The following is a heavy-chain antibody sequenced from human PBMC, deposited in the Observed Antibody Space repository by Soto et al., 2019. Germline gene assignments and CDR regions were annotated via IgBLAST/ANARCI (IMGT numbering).Heavy chain of an antibody. Sequence: EVQLVESGGGFTQAGGSLSLSGAASGFKFSNYSFNWVRQAPGRGLEWFAFIITVLNSTYYADSVKGRFAISRDNAENPVFLQMNSLRAEDSAVYYCAKDRWVTTRSFDFWGQGTLVAVS. CDR1: GFKFSNYS. V-gene: IGHV3-48*01. J-gene: IGHJ4*02. CDR2: IITVLNST. D-gene: IGHD4-17*01. CDR3: AKDRWVTTRSFDF.